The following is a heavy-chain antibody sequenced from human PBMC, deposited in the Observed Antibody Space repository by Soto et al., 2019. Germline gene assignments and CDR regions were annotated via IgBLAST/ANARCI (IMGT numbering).Heavy chain of an antibody. CDR1: GYTFTTYG. CDR3: ARNMVYLESGFDY. D-gene: IGHD1-20*01. Sequence: GASVKVSCKASGYTFTTYGISGVRQAPGQGLGWMGWISGYNGHTNFAQKLQGRVTMTTDTSTSTAYMELRSLRSDDTAVYYCARNMVYLESGFDYWGQGTLVTVSS. CDR2: ISGYNGHT. V-gene: IGHV1-18*01. J-gene: IGHJ4*02.